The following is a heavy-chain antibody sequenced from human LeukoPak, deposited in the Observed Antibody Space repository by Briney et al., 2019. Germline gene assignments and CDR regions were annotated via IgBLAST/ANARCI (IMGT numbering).Heavy chain of an antibody. D-gene: IGHD3-22*01. CDR2: ISSSGSTI. J-gene: IGHJ4*02. Sequence: PGGSLRLSCAASGFTFSDYYMSWIRQAPGKGLEWVSYISSSGSTIYYADSVKGRFTISRDNAKNSPYLQMNSLRAEDTAVYYCARGHYYDSSGYYGLFDYWGQGTLVTVSS. V-gene: IGHV3-11*01. CDR3: ARGHYYDSSGYYGLFDY. CDR1: GFTFSDYY.